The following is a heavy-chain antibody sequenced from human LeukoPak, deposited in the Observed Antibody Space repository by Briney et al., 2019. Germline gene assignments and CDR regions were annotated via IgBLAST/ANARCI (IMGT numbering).Heavy chain of an antibody. CDR3: AKGRSVDYNWFDP. V-gene: IGHV3-23*01. CDR2: ISDTGGST. J-gene: IGHJ5*02. Sequence: ETLSLTCTVSGGSISRSSYYWGWIRQAPGKGLGWVSTISDTGGSTYFADSVKGRFTISRDNSKNTLYLQMNSLRAEDTAVYYCAKGRSVDYNWFDPWGQGTLVTVSS. CDR1: GGSISRSSYY.